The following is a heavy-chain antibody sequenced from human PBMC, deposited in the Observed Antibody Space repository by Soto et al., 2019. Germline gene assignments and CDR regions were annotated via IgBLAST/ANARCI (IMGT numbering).Heavy chain of an antibody. Sequence: GGSLRLSCAASGFTFSSYAMSWVRQAPGKGLEWVSAISGSGGSTYYADSVKGRFTISRDNSKNTLYLQMNSLRAEDTAVYYCAKDGGYCSSTSCSTPSHAFDIWGQGTMVTVSS. D-gene: IGHD2-2*02. CDR2: ISGSGGST. CDR3: AKDGGYCSSTSCSTPSHAFDI. V-gene: IGHV3-23*01. CDR1: GFTFSSYA. J-gene: IGHJ3*02.